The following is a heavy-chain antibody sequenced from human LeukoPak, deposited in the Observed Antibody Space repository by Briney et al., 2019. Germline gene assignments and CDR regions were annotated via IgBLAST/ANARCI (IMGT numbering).Heavy chain of an antibody. V-gene: IGHV1-2*02. CDR1: GYTFTVYY. CDR3: AREGSHGDDAFDI. Sequence: ASVTVSFKASGYTFTVYYMHWVRQAPGQGLEWMGWINPNSGGTNYAQKFQGRVTMTRDTSISTAYMELSRLRSDDTAVYYCAREGSHGDDAFDIWGQGTMVTVSS. CDR2: INPNSGGT. J-gene: IGHJ3*02.